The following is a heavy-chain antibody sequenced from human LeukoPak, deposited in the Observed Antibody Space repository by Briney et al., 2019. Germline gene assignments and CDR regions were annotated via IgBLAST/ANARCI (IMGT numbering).Heavy chain of an antibody. CDR2: ISYDGSNK. J-gene: IGHJ5*02. CDR1: GFTFGSYA. Sequence: GGSLRLSCAASGFTFGSYAMHWVCQAPGKGLEWVAVISYDGSNKYYADSVKGRFTISRDNSKNTLYLQMNSLRAEDTAVYYCARGTTLSHWAAWGQGTLVTVSS. CDR3: ARGTTLSHWAA. V-gene: IGHV3-30*04. D-gene: IGHD7-27*01.